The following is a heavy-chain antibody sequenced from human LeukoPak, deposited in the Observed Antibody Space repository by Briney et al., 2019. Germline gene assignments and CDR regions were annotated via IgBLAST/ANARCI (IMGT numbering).Heavy chain of an antibody. CDR1: GDSINNYY. CDR2: MYYNGSP. Sequence: SETLSLTCTVSGDSINNYYWSWIRQPPGKGLEWIGYMYYNGSPNYNPSLKSRVTISVDRSKKQFSLKLTSVTAADTAVYYCAGQTIAARHRGYYFDYWGQGTWSPSPQ. J-gene: IGHJ4*02. V-gene: IGHV4-59*03. CDR3: AGQTIAARHRGYYFDY. D-gene: IGHD6-6*01.